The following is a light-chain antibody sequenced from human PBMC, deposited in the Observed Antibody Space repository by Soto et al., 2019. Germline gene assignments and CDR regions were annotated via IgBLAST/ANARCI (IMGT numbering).Light chain of an antibody. CDR3: QQSYKTPHT. J-gene: IGKJ2*01. CDR2: KAS. Sequence: DIQMTQSPSTLSASVGDRVTITCRASQSISSWLAWYQQKPGKAPKLLIYKASSLESGVPSRFSGSGSGTNFTLTISSLQPEDFGTYYCQQSYKTPHTFGQGTKLETK. V-gene: IGKV1-5*03. CDR1: QSISSW.